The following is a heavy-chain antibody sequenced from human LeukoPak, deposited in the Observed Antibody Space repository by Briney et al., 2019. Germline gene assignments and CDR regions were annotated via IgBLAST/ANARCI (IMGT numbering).Heavy chain of an antibody. D-gene: IGHD2-2*01. Sequence: ASVKVSCKASGYTFTGYYMHWVRQAPGQGLEWMGWINPNSGGTNYAQKFQGRVTMTRNTSISTAYMELSSLRSEDTAVYYCVLLGEDIVVVPAAMANWFDPWGQGTLVTVSS. CDR3: VLLGEDIVVVPAAMANWFDP. J-gene: IGHJ5*02. V-gene: IGHV1-2*02. CDR2: INPNSGGT. CDR1: GYTFTGYY.